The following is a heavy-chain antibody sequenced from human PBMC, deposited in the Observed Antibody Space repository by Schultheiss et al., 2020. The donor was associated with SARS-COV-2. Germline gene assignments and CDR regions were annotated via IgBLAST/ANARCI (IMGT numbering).Heavy chain of an antibody. CDR2: IYNSGSS. Sequence: SETLSLTCTVSGGSVSSGSYYWSWIRQPPGKGLEWIGYIYNSGSSNNNPSLKSRVTISVDTSKNQFSLKLSSVTAADTAVYYCARRLDYWGQGTLVTVSS. V-gene: IGHV4-61*01. CDR1: GGSVSSGSYY. CDR3: ARRLDY. J-gene: IGHJ4*02.